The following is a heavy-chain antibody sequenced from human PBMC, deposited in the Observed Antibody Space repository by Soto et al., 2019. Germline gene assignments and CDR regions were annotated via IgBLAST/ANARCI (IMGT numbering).Heavy chain of an antibody. Sequence: EVQLVESGGGLVQPGGSLRLSCAASGFTFSSYWMSWVRQAPGKGLEWVANLKQDGSEKYYVDSVKGRFTISRDNAKNSLYLQMNSLRAEDTAVYYCARGPRIAAAGLYYFDYWGQGTLVTVSS. CDR2: LKQDGSEK. D-gene: IGHD6-13*01. CDR1: GFTFSSYW. J-gene: IGHJ4*02. CDR3: ARGPRIAAAGLYYFDY. V-gene: IGHV3-7*05.